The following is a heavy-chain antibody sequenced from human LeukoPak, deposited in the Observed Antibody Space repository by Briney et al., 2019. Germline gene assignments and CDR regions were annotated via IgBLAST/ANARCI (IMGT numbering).Heavy chain of an antibody. CDR2: ISAYNGNT. CDR3: ARTLLGYSSGWYWYFDY. D-gene: IGHD6-19*01. V-gene: IGHV1-18*01. Sequence: GASVKVSCKASGYTFTSYGISWVRQAPGQGLEWMGWISAYNGNTNNAQKLQGRVTMTTDTSTSTAYMELRSLRSDDTAVYYCARTLLGYSSGWYWYFDYWGQGTLVTVSS. CDR1: GYTFTSYG. J-gene: IGHJ4*02.